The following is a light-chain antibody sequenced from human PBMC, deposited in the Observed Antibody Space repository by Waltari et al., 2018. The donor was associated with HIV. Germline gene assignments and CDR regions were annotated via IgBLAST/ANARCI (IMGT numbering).Light chain of an antibody. V-gene: IGLV2-23*02. CDR1: SSDVGSYYL. Sequence: QSALTQPASVSGSPGQSLTISRTGTSSDVGSYYLVPWYQQHPGKAPKLMIYEVSKRPSGVSNRFSGSKSGNTASLTISGLQAEDEADYYCCSYAGSSTFVVFGGGTKLTVL. J-gene: IGLJ2*01. CDR2: EVS. CDR3: CSYAGSSTFVV.